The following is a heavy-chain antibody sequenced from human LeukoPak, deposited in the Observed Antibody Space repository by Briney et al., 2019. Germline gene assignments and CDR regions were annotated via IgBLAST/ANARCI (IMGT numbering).Heavy chain of an antibody. CDR2: ISPGGTTI. D-gene: IGHD4-17*01. J-gene: IGHJ4*02. V-gene: IGHV3-48*03. Sequence: GGSLRLSCAASGFTFSSYEMNWVRQAPGKGLEWVSYISPGGTTIYYADSVKGRFTISRDNAKNSLYLQMNNLGAEDSAVYYCARDSTVTTSFDYWGQGTLVTVSS. CDR1: GFTFSSYE. CDR3: ARDSTVTTSFDY.